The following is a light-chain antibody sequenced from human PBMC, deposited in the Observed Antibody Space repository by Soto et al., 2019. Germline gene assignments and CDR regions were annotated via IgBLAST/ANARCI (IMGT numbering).Light chain of an antibody. Sequence: DIQMTQSPSSVSASVGDRVTITCRASLGIGNYLAWYQHKPGKAPNLLYTASRLQSGVPSRFSGSGPGTDFTLTISSPQSEDSATYYCQQYNSFPLTFGGGTKVEIK. V-gene: IGKV1-12*01. CDR2: TAS. CDR1: LGIGNY. J-gene: IGKJ4*01. CDR3: QQYNSFPLT.